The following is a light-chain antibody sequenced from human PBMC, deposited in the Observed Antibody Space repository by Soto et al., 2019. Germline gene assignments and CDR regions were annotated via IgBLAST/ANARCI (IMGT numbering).Light chain of an antibody. J-gene: IGLJ3*02. Sequence: QSALTQPRSVSGSPGQSVTISCTATSSDVGGYNYVCWYQQHPGKAPKLMIYDVSKWPSGVPDRFSGSKSGNTASLTISGLQAEYEADYYCCSYAGNSLWVFGGGTKVTVL. CDR1: SSDVGGYNY. CDR2: DVS. CDR3: CSYAGNSLWV. V-gene: IGLV2-11*01.